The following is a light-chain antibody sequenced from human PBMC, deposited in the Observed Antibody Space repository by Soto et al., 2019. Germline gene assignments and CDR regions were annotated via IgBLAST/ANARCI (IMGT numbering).Light chain of an antibody. J-gene: IGKJ5*01. V-gene: IGKV3-20*01. CDR3: QQYGTSEII. Sequence: ELALTQSPGTLSLSPGDRATLSCRASQTLSNSFIAWYQHKPGQAPRLLVYDTSTRATGIPDRYSGSGSGTDFTLTISRLEPEDFAVFFCQQYGTSEIIFGQGTRLEIK. CDR1: QTLSNSF. CDR2: DTS.